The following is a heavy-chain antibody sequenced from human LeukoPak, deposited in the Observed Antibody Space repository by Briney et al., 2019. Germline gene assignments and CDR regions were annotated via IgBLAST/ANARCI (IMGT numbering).Heavy chain of an antibody. CDR1: GGSFSGYY. V-gene: IGHV4-59*10. CDR3: ARGEYKSSSWYDKYYFDY. D-gene: IGHD6-13*01. Sequence: SETLSLTCAVYGGSFSGYYWSWIRQPAGKGLEWIGRIYTSGSTNYNPSLKSRVTMSVDTSKNQFSLKLSSVTAADTAVYYCARGEYKSSSWYDKYYFDYWGQGTLVTVSS. CDR2: IYTSGST. J-gene: IGHJ4*02.